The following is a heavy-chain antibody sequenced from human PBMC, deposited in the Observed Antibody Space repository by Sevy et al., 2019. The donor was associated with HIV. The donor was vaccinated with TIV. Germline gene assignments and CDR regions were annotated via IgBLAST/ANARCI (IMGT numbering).Heavy chain of an antibody. D-gene: IGHD3-22*01. CDR1: GYRFTSYW. Sequence: GESLKISCRASGYRFTSYWIAWVRQVPGKGLEWMGIIYPDDSDVRYSPSLQGQVTISVDKSISTAYLQWGSLEASDTAMYFCARRFYDSTGYPQYFFDHWGQGTLVTVSS. CDR2: IYPDDSDV. V-gene: IGHV5-51*01. J-gene: IGHJ4*02. CDR3: ARRFYDSTGYPQYFFDH.